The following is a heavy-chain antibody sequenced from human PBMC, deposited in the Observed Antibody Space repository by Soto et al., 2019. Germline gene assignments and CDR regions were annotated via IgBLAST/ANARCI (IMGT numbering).Heavy chain of an antibody. Sequence: GGSLRLSCALSGFDSSYYWIQWFRQSPGKGLEWVSRIDPDGTTTNYADSVKGRFSVSRDNAKKTIYLQMNSLTADDTALYYCARGPRPSSAGKAAYWGQGTLVTVSS. CDR1: GFDSSYYW. CDR2: IDPDGTTT. J-gene: IGHJ1*01. V-gene: IGHV3-74*01. CDR3: ARGPRPSSAGKAAY. D-gene: IGHD1-1*01.